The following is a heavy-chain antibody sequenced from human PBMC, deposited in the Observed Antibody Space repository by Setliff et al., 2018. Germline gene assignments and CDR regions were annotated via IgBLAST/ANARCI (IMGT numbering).Heavy chain of an antibody. CDR3: ARVTGFFYVDA. J-gene: IGHJ6*03. CDR2: ISDSGST. D-gene: IGHD3-3*01. CDR1: GGSINSYY. Sequence: PSETLSLTCTVSGGSINSYYWSWIRQPPGKGLEWIAYISDSGSTNYNPSLKSRVTISLDTSKNQFSLKLSSVTAADTAVYYCARVTGFFYVDAWGKGTTVTVSS. V-gene: IGHV4-59*08.